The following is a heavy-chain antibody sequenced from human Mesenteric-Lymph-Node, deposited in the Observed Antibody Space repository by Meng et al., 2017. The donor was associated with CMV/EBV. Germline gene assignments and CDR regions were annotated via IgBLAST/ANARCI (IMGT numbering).Heavy chain of an antibody. J-gene: IGHJ6*02. Sequence: GESLKISCAASGFTVSSNYMSWVRQAPGKGLEWVSVIYSCGSTYYADSVKGRFTISRDNSENTLYLEMKSLRAEDTAVYYCARLGYCSSTTCYAPYYYYGMDVWGQGTTVTVSS. CDR2: IYSCGST. CDR3: ARLGYCSSTTCYAPYYYYGMDV. V-gene: IGHV3-53*01. CDR1: GFTVSSNY. D-gene: IGHD2-2*01.